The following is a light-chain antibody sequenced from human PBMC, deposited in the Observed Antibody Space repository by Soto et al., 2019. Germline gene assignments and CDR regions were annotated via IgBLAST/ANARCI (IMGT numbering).Light chain of an antibody. CDR1: QTISSW. V-gene: IGKV1-5*01. CDR2: DAS. J-gene: IGKJ5*01. Sequence: DIQMTQSPSTLSASVGDRVTITCLASQTISSWLAWYQQKPGKAPTLLIYDASTLERGVPSRFSGTGSGTEFTLSIDSLQPDDFATYYCQQYHTSSITFGQGTRLEIK. CDR3: QQYHTSSIT.